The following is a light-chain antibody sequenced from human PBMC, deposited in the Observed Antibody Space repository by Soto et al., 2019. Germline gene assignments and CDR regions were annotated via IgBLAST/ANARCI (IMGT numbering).Light chain of an antibody. CDR3: QQYNNHHMYT. CDR2: KTS. CDR1: QNIINW. Sequence: DIQMTQSPSTLSASVGDRVTITCRASQNIINWLAWYQQKPGKAPKLLIYKTSTLERGVPSRFSGSGSGTEFTLTISSRQPDDFATYYCQQYNNHHMYTFGQGTKVEI. J-gene: IGKJ2*01. V-gene: IGKV1-5*03.